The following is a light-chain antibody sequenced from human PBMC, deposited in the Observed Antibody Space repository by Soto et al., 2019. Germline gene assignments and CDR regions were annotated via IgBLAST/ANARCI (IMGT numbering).Light chain of an antibody. J-gene: IGKJ3*01. CDR2: GTS. CDR3: QQYNASPLT. CDR1: QSVPSTY. V-gene: IGKV3-20*01. Sequence: VLSQSPGRLSLSPGERATLSCRASQSVPSTYFAWYQQKSGQPPRLLISGTSNRATGIPDRFSGSGSGRDFTLTISRLEPEDFAVYFCQQYNASPLTFGPGT.